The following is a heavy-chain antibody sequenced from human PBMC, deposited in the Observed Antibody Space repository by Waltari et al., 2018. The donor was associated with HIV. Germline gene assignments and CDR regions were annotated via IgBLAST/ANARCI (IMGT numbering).Heavy chain of an antibody. CDR1: SYW. J-gene: IGHJ6*02. Sequence: SYWMHWVRQAPGKGPVWVSRINSDGSSTSYADSVKGRFTISRDNAKNTLYLQMNSLRAEDTAVYYCARQRATYYYDSSGYPYYYYYGMDVWGQGTTVTVSS. CDR3: ARQRATYYYDSSGYPYYYYYGMDV. D-gene: IGHD3-22*01. V-gene: IGHV3-74*01. CDR2: INSDGSST.